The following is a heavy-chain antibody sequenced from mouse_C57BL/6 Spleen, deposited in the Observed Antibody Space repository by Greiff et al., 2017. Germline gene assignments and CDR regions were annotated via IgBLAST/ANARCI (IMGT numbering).Heavy chain of an antibody. V-gene: IGHV1-80*01. CDR2: IYPGDGDT. Sequence: VQLQQSGAELVKPGASVKISCKASGYAFSSYWMNWVKQRPGKGLEWIGQIYPGDGDTNYNGKFKGKATLTADKSSSPAYMQLSCLTSEDSAVYFCARFGLVITTDSYYFDYWGQGTTLTVAS. D-gene: IGHD1-1*01. CDR1: GYAFSSYW. J-gene: IGHJ2*01. CDR3: ARFGLVITTDSYYFDY.